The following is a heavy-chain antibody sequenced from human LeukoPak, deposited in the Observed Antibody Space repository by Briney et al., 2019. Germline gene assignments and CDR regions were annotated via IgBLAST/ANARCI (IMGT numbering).Heavy chain of an antibody. Sequence: PGGSLRLSCAASGFTFSGSAMHWVRQASGKGLEWVGRIRSKANSYATAYAASVKGRFTISRDDSKNTAYLQMNSLKTEDTAVYYCTTRPSYCSSTSCYHPWGQGTLVTVSS. CDR3: TTRPSYCSSTSCYHP. CDR1: GFTFSGSA. J-gene: IGHJ5*02. CDR2: IRSKANSYAT. V-gene: IGHV3-73*01. D-gene: IGHD2-2*01.